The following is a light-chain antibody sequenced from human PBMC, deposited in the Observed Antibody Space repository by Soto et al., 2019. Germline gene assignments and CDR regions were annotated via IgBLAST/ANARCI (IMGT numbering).Light chain of an antibody. J-gene: IGKJ5*01. CDR2: GAS. CDR3: PQYKNWPPIT. Sequence: EIVMTQSPATLSVSPGERATLSCRASQSVSSNLAWYPQKPGQAPRLLIYGASTRATGIPARFSGSGSGPXFTXTISSPQSEDFAGYYCPQYKNWPPITFGNGTRLEIK. V-gene: IGKV3-15*01. CDR1: QSVSSN.